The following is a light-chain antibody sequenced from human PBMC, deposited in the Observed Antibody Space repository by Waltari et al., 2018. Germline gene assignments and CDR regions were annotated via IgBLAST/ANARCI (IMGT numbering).Light chain of an antibody. CDR1: QRITNW. V-gene: IGKV1-5*03. J-gene: IGKJ4*02. CDR2: GVS. CDR3: QYYNNYELT. Sequence: DIQMTQSPSPLSASVGDRVTITCRASQRITNWLAWYQQKPGMAPKLLIYGVSTLESGVPSRFSGSGSGAEFTLTISSLQPDDFATYYCQYYNNYELTFGGGTKVVIK.